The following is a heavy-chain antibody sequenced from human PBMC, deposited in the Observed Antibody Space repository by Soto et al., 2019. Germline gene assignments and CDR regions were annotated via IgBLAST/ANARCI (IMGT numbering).Heavy chain of an antibody. CDR2: ISDSGHNT. V-gene: IGHV3-23*01. CDR3: AKEATALRFLSPHGMDV. CDR1: GFTFASYA. D-gene: IGHD3-3*01. J-gene: IGHJ6*02. Sequence: EVQLLESGGGSVQPGGSLRLSCAASGFTFASYAMNWVRQVPGKGLEWVSSISDSGHNTYYTDSVRGRFTISRDNSKNSLFLQMNTLRAEDTAVYYCAKEATALRFLSPHGMDVWAQGTTVTVSS.